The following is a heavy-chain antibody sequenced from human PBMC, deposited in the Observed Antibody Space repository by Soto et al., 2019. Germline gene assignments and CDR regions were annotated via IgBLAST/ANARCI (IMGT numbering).Heavy chain of an antibody. CDR3: AAVPMTMIVVVIPGWFDP. CDR1: GFTFTSSA. D-gene: IGHD3-22*01. J-gene: IGHJ5*02. Sequence: SVKVSCKASGFTFTSSAVQWVRQARGQRLEWIGWIVVGSGSTNYAQKFQERVTITRDMSTSTAYMELSSLRSEDTAVYYCAAVPMTMIVVVIPGWFDPWGPGTLVTVSS. CDR2: IVVGSGST. V-gene: IGHV1-58*01.